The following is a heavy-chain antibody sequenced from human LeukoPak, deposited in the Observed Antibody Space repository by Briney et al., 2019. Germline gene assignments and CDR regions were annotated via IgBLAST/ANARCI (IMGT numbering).Heavy chain of an antibody. CDR1: GFTFSSYS. CDR2: ISSSSSYI. D-gene: IGHD4-17*01. Sequence: GGSLRLSCAASGFTFSSYSMNWVRQAPGKGLEWVSSISSSSSYIYYADSVKGRFTISRDNAKNSLYLQMNSLRAEDTAVYYCARGLDLYGDYNWFDPWGQGTLVTVSS. J-gene: IGHJ5*02. CDR3: ARGLDLYGDYNWFDP. V-gene: IGHV3-21*01.